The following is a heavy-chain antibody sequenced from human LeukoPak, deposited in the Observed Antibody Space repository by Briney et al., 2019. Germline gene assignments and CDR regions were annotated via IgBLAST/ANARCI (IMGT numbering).Heavy chain of an antibody. D-gene: IGHD3-10*01. J-gene: IGHJ3*02. CDR2: IYYSGST. CDR3: ASYGRRASGSYSKPLRQNAFDI. V-gene: IGHV4-59*08. Sequence: SETLSLTCTVSGGSISSYYWSWIRQPPGKGLEWIGYIYYSGSTNYNPSLKSRVTISVDTSKNQFSLKLSSVTAADTAVYYCASYGRRASGSYSKPLRQNAFDIWGQGTMVTVSS. CDR1: GGSISSYY.